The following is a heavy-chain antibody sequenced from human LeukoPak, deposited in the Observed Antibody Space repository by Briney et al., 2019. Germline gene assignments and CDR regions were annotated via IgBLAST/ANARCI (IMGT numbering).Heavy chain of an antibody. CDR1: GFTFDDYA. Sequence: GGSLRLSCAASGFTFDDYAMHWVRQAPGKGLEWVSGITWNSGSIGYADSVKGRFTISRDNAKNSLYLQMNSLRAEDTAVYYCASVGGGGAAVVDYWGQGTLVTVSS. J-gene: IGHJ4*02. V-gene: IGHV3-9*01. CDR2: ITWNSGSI. D-gene: IGHD3-16*01. CDR3: ASVGGGGAAVVDY.